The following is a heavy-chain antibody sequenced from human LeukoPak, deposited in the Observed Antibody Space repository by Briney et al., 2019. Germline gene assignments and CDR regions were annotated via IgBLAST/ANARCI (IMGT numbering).Heavy chain of an antibody. Sequence: GGSLRFSCAASGFTFSSYAMSWVRQAPGKGLEWVSAISGSGGSTYYADSVKGRFTISRDNSKNTLYLQMNSLRAEDTAVYYCAKDGPTPLDSSGYYSYWYFDLWGRGTLVTVSS. V-gene: IGHV3-23*01. J-gene: IGHJ2*01. CDR3: AKDGPTPLDSSGYYSYWYFDL. CDR1: GFTFSSYA. CDR2: ISGSGGST. D-gene: IGHD3-22*01.